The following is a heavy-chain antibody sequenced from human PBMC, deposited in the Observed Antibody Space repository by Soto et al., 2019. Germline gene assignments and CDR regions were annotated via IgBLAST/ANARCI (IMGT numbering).Heavy chain of an antibody. D-gene: IGHD4-17*01. V-gene: IGHV4-34*01. J-gene: IGHJ3*02. CDR2: IYYSGST. Sequence: QVQLQEWGAGLLKPSETLSLTCSVYGGSVSGYFWRWIRQPPGRGLEWLGQIYYSGSTSYKPSLTSRLSISVDTSKSQLSLKMTSVTAADTAVYYCARHYGRAFDIWGQGTRVTVSS. CDR3: ARHYGRAFDI. CDR1: GGSVSGYF.